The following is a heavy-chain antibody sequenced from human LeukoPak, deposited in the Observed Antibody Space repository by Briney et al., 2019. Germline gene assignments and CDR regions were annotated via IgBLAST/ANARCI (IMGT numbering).Heavy chain of an antibody. CDR1: GFTFSSYG. J-gene: IGHJ4*02. Sequence: GGSLRLSCAASGFTFSSYGMHWVRQAPGKGLEWVAVIWYGGSNKYYADSVKGRFTISRDNSKNTLYLQMNSLRAEDTAVYYCAKDMSDSSSWGYFDYWGQGTLVTVSS. D-gene: IGHD6-13*01. CDR3: AKDMSDSSSWGYFDY. CDR2: IWYGGSNK. V-gene: IGHV3-30*02.